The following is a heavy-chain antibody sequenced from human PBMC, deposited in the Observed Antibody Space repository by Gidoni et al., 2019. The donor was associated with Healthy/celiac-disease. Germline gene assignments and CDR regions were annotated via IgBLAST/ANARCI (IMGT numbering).Heavy chain of an antibody. CDR3: AKPDDGYLNDAFDI. CDR2: ISGSGGST. D-gene: IGHD5-12*01. V-gene: IGHV3-23*04. CDR1: GFTFSSYA. J-gene: IGHJ3*02. Sequence: EVQLVESGGGSVQPGGSLRLSCAASGFTFSSYAMSWVRQAPGKGLEWDSAISGSGGSTYHSDSVKGRCTIYRDNSNNTLYLQMNSLRAEDTAVYYCAKPDDGYLNDAFDIWGQGTMVTVSS.